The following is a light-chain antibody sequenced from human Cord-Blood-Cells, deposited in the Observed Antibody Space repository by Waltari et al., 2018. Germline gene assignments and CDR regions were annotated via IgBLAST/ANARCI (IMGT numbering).Light chain of an antibody. CDR3: CSYAGSSTWV. Sequence: QSVLTQPAPASRPPGLARTTSSTVTGSYVGSYTLFPWYQQHPVKAPKLMIYEGSKRPSGVSNRFSGSKSGNTASLTISGLQAEDEADYYCCSYAGSSTWVFGGGTKLTVL. J-gene: IGLJ3*02. CDR1: GSYVGSYTL. CDR2: EGS. V-gene: IGLV2-23*01.